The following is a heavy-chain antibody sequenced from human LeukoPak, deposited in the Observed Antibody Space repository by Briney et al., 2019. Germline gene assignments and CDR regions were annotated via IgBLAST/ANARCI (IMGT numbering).Heavy chain of an antibody. CDR2: IYHSGST. D-gene: IGHD5-18*01. Sequence: PSGTLSLTCAVSGVSISSGNWWTWVRQPPGKGLGWIGEIYHSGSTNYNPSLKSRVTISVDKSKNHFSPKLSSVTAADTAVYYCAREGVSGYSYAAWGQGTLVTVSS. CDR1: GVSISSGNW. CDR3: AREGVSGYSYAA. V-gene: IGHV4-4*02. J-gene: IGHJ4*02.